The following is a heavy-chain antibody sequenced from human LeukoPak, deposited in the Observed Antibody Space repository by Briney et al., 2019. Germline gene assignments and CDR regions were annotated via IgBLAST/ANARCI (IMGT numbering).Heavy chain of an antibody. J-gene: IGHJ4*02. CDR1: GYTFTSYY. D-gene: IGHD1-1*01. CDR3: ARGYIDDTGDTDLIDY. CDR2: INPSGGST. Sequence: ASVKVSCKASGYTFTSYYMNWVRQATGQGLEWMGIINPSGGSTGYAQKFQGRVTMTRDKSTSTVYMEMSSLRSEDTAVYYCARGYIDDTGDTDLIDYWGQGTLVTVSS. V-gene: IGHV1-46*03.